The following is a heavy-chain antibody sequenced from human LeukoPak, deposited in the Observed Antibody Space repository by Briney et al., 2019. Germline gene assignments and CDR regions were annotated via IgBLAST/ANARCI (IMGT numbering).Heavy chain of an antibody. V-gene: IGHV3-30-3*01. CDR2: ISYDGSNK. CDR1: GFTFSSYA. Sequence: GGSLRLSCAASGFTFSSYAMHWVRQAPGKGLEWVAVISYDGSNKYYADSVKGRFTISRDNSKNTLYLQMNSLRAEDTAVYYCAKARGGRLLWFGEPLDYWGQGTLVTVSS. D-gene: IGHD3-10*01. J-gene: IGHJ4*02. CDR3: AKARGGRLLWFGEPLDY.